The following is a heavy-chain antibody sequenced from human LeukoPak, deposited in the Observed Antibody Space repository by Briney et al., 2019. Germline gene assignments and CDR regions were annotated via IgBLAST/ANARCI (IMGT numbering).Heavy chain of an antibody. CDR1: GFTFTTYW. D-gene: IGHD5-18*01. J-gene: IGHJ6*02. CDR3: ARDAVDTANAV. V-gene: IGHV3-74*01. Sequence: GGSLRLSCAASGFTFTTYWMHWVRQAPGKGLVWVSHINSDGSITSYADSVKGRFTISRDNAKNTLYLQMNSLRAEDTAVYYCARDAVDTANAVWGQGTTVTVS. CDR2: INSDGSIT.